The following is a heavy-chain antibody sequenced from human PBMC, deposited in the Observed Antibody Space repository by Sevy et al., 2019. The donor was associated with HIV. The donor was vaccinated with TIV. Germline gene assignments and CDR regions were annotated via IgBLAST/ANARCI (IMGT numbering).Heavy chain of an antibody. CDR1: GFTFSSYD. CDR3: ARGAYGRVFDI. J-gene: IGHJ3*02. CDR2: IGTAGDT. Sequence: GGSLRLSCAASGFTFSSYDMHWVRQATGKGLEWVSAIGTAGDTYYPGSVKGRFTISRENAKNSLYLQMNSLRAGDTAVYYCARGAYGRVFDIWGQGTMVTVSS. V-gene: IGHV3-13*01. D-gene: IGHD2-21*01.